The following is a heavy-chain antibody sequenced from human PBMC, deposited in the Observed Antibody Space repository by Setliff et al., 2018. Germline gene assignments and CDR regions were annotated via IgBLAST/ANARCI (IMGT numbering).Heavy chain of an antibody. CDR1: GGSISSSNW. CDR2: INQSGTT. V-gene: IGHV4-4*02. J-gene: IGHJ4*02. Sequence: SETLSLTCAVSGGSISSSNWWSWVRQPPGKGLEWIGEINQSGTTNYNPPLKGRATISVDNSKNQFSLNLNSVTVADTAVYFCARGVRTGHLDSWGQGTLVTVSS. CDR3: ARGVRTGHLDS. D-gene: IGHD1-1*01.